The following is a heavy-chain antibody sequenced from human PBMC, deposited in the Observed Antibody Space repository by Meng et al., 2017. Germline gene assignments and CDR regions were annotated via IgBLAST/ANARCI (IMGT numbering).Heavy chain of an antibody. D-gene: IGHD1-1*01. J-gene: IGHJ4*02. CDR2: ISGDGSIT. CDR3: LDEAPRSDY. CDR1: GFNFNNYW. Sequence: EGHLVGAGGDLVQLGGSLNHPCAASGFNFNNYWMHWVRQVPGKGLVWDSRISGDGSITNYADSVKGRFTISRDNAKNTLYLQMNSLRPEDTAVYYCLDEAPRSDYWGQGSLVTVSS. V-gene: IGHV3-74*01.